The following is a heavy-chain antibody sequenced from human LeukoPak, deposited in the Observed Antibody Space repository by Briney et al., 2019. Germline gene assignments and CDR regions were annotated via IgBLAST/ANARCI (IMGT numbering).Heavy chain of an antibody. CDR2: IYSGGST. D-gene: IGHD1-26*01. V-gene: IGHV3-53*01. Sequence: GGSLRLSCAASGFTVSNNYMSWVRQAPGKGLEWVSIIYSGGSTYYADSAKGRFTISRDNSKNTLYLQMNSLRAEDTAVYYCARVGEGAAKDWGQGTLVTVSS. J-gene: IGHJ4*02. CDR3: ARVGEGAAKD. CDR1: GFTVSNNY.